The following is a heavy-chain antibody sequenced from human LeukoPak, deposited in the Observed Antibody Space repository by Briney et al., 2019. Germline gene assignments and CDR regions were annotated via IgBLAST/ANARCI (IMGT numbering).Heavy chain of an antibody. D-gene: IGHD6-13*01. CDR3: AKHSSSRSAYYYYYMDV. J-gene: IGHJ6*03. Sequence: GGSLRLSCAASGFTFSSYAMSWVRQAPGKGLEWVSAISGSGGSTYYADSVKGRFTISRDNSKNTLYLQMNSLRAEDTAVYYCAKHSSSRSAYYYYYMDVWGKGTTVTASS. CDR2: ISGSGGST. CDR1: GFTFSSYA. V-gene: IGHV3-23*01.